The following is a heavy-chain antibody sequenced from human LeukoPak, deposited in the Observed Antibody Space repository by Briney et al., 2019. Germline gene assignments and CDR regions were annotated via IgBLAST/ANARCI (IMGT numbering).Heavy chain of an antibody. CDR3: ARGHYDILTGYSHFDY. J-gene: IGHJ4*02. D-gene: IGHD3-9*01. CDR1: GGSFSGYY. V-gene: IGHV4-34*01. CDR2: INHSGST. Sequence: SETLSLTCAVYGGSFSGYYWSWIRQPPGKGLEWIGEINHSGSTTYNPSLKSRGTISVDTSKNQFSLKLSSVTAADTAVYYCARGHYDILTGYSHFDYWGQGTLVTVSS.